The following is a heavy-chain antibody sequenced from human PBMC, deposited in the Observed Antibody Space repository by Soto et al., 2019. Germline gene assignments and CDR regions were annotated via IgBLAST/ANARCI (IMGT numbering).Heavy chain of an antibody. V-gene: IGHV3-7*01. J-gene: IGHJ4*02. CDR3: ASGAGPFIFDY. Sequence: GGSLRLSCAASGFTFSSYWMSWVRQSPGKGLEWVANIKQDGSEKYYVDSVKGRFTISRDNAKNSPYLQMNSLRAEDTAVYYCASGAGPFIFDYWGQGTLVTVSS. D-gene: IGHD3-10*01. CDR2: IKQDGSEK. CDR1: GFTFSSYW.